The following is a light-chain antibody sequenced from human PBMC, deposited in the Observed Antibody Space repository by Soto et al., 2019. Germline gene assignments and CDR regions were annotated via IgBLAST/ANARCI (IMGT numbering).Light chain of an antibody. CDR2: SAY. V-gene: IGKV1-39*01. CDR1: QNIDTY. J-gene: IGKJ1*01. Sequence: DIQMTQSPSSLSASVGDRVTITCRASQNIDTYLNWYLQKPGQAPKLLIYSAYSLQSGVSPRFSGDVSGTDFTLTISSLQPEYFATYYCQQSYNCPRTFVQGTTV. CDR3: QQSYNCPRT.